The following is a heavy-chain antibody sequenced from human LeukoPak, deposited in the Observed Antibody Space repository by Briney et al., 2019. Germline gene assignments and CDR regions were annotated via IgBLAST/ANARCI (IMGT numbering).Heavy chain of an antibody. J-gene: IGHJ4*02. CDR2: INSGGSST. CDR3: ARFVMASGSNDY. CDR1: GFTFSGYR. V-gene: IGHV3-74*01. Sequence: GESLRLSCAASGFTFSGYRMHWVRQAPGKGLVWVSHINSGGSSTAYADSVKGRFTISRDNAKNTLYLQMNGLRAEDTAVYYCARFVMASGSNDYWGQGTLVTVSS. D-gene: IGHD2/OR15-2a*01.